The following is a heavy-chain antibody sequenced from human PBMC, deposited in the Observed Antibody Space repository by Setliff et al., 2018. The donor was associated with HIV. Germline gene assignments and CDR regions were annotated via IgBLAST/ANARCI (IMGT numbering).Heavy chain of an antibody. V-gene: IGHV1-3*01. CDR1: GYSFSSYA. CDR3: VGGRGGFFDEPFDM. D-gene: IGHD3-16*01. Sequence: ASVKVSCKASGYSFSSYAIHWVRQAAGQSPEWLGWINAAISHTRYSPKFQDRVTLTTDTSAGTIHMEMRSLRFEGTAVYYCVGGRGGFFDEPFDMWGPGTRVTVSS. CDR2: INAAISHT. J-gene: IGHJ3*02.